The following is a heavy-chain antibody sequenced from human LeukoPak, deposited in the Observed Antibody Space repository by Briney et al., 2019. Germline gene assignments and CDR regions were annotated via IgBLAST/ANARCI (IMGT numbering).Heavy chain of an antibody. CDR2: IRSKAHSYAT. CDR3: TRPRPGGDGYNFGY. Sequence: GGSLRLSCAASGFTFSGSAMHWVRQASGEGLEWVGRIRSKAHSYATAYAASVKGGFTISRDDSKNTAYLQMNSLKTEDTAVYYCTRPRPGGDGYNFGYWGQGTLVTVSS. D-gene: IGHD5-24*01. J-gene: IGHJ4*02. V-gene: IGHV3-73*01. CDR1: GFTFSGSA.